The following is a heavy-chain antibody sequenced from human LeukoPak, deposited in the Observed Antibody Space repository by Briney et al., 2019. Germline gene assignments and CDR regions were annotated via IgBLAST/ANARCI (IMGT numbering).Heavy chain of an antibody. CDR2: MSYDGSNK. D-gene: IGHD1-26*01. J-gene: IGHJ4*02. CDR3: AKAGGWDTPYYFDY. V-gene: IGHV3-30*18. CDR1: GFTFSSYG. Sequence: GRSLRLSCAASGFTFSSYGMHWVRQAPGKGLEWVAVMSYDGSNKYYADSVKGRFTISRDNSKNTLYLQMNSLRAEDTAVYYCAKAGGWDTPYYFDYWGQGTLVTVSS.